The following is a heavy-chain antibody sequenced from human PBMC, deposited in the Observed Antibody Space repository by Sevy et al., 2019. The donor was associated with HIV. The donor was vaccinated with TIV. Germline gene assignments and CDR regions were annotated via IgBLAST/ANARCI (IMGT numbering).Heavy chain of an antibody. V-gene: IGHV3-48*01. CDR2: ISSSSSTI. CDR3: AREGGYSSSSRWFDP. Sequence: GGSLRLSCAASGFTFSSYSMNWVRQAPGKGLEWVSYISSSSSTIDYADSVKGRFTISRDNAKNSLYLQMNSLRAEDTAVYYCAREGGYSSSSRWFDPWGQGTLVTVSS. D-gene: IGHD6-6*01. CDR1: GFTFSSYS. J-gene: IGHJ5*02.